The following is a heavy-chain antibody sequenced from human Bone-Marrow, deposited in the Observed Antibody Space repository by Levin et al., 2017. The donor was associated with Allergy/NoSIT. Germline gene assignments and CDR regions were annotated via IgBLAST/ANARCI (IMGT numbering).Heavy chain of an antibody. CDR2: VSNKGGA. J-gene: IGHJ4*02. Sequence: SQTLSLTCPISSGSVSSGDNFWTWIRQPPEGGLEWVGSVSNKGGAKYNPSLKSRVTVSLDTSKNQFSLKMTSLTAADTALYYCARAPGGDSGGYFDRWGQGTLFTVSS. CDR1: SGSVSSGDNF. D-gene: IGHD1-14*01. V-gene: IGHV4-61*08. CDR3: ARAPGGDSGGYFDR.